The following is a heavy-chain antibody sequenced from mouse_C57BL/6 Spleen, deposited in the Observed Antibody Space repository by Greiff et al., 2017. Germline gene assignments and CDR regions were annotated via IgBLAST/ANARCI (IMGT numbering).Heavy chain of an antibody. D-gene: IGHD1-1*01. J-gene: IGHJ3*01. CDR3: ARSRYYGSCYTPY. Sequence: VQLQQSGAELVKPGASVKLSCTASGFNIKDYYMHWVKQRTEQGLEWIGRIDPEAGETKYAPKFQGKATITADTSSNTAYLQLRSLTSDDAAVYYCARSRYYGSCYTPYWGQGTLVTVSA. CDR2: IDPEAGET. V-gene: IGHV14-2*01. CDR1: GFNIKDYY.